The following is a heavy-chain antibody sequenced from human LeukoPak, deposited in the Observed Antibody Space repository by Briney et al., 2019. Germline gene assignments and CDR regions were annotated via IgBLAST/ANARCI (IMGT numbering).Heavy chain of an antibody. Sequence: ASVKVSCKASGYTFTGYYMHWVRQAPGQELEWMGWINPNSGGTNYAQKFQGWVTMTRDTSISTAYMELSRLRSDDTAVYYCARDSTSDSSGYYSIAYWGQGTLVTVSS. J-gene: IGHJ4*02. CDR2: INPNSGGT. CDR1: GYTFTGYY. V-gene: IGHV1-2*04. CDR3: ARDSTSDSSGYYSIAY. D-gene: IGHD3-22*01.